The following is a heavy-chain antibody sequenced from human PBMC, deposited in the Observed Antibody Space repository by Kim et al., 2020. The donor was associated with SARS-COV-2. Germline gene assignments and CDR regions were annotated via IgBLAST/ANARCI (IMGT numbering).Heavy chain of an antibody. CDR3: ARGVVGGDYVASGDY. J-gene: IGHJ4*02. D-gene: IGHD4-17*01. Sequence: PSLKSRVTISVDTSKNQFSLKLSSVTAADTAVYYCARGVVGGDYVASGDYWGQGTLVTVSS. V-gene: IGHV4-34*01.